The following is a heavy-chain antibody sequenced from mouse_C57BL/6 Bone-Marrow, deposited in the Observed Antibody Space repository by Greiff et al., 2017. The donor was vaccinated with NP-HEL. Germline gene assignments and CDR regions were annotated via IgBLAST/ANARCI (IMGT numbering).Heavy chain of an antibody. J-gene: IGHJ4*01. CDR2: IWSDGST. D-gene: IGHD2-4*01. Sequence: VKLVESGPGLVAPSQSLSITCTASGFSLTSYGVHWVRQPPGKGLEWLVVIWSDGSTTNNSALKTRLSISKDNSKSQVFLRMNSLQTYDTAMYYCARGRDDYGGMDYWGQGTSVTVSS. CDR1: GFSLTSYG. V-gene: IGHV2-6*03. CDR3: ARGRDDYGGMDY.